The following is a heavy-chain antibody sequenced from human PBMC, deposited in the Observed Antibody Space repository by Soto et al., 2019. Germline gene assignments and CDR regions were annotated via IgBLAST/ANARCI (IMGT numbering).Heavy chain of an antibody. V-gene: IGHV3-23*01. CDR1: GFTFSSYA. CDR3: AKPANWEYYYYYGMDV. J-gene: IGHJ6*02. CDR2: ISGSGGST. Sequence: GGSLRLSCAASGFTFSSYAMSWVRQAPGKGLEWVSAISGSGGSTYYADSVKGRFTISRDNSKNTLYLQMNSLRAEDTAVYYCAKPANWEYYYYYGMDVWGQGTTVTVSS. D-gene: IGHD7-27*01.